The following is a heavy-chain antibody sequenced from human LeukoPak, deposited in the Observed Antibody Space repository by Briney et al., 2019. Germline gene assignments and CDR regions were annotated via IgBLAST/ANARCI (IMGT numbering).Heavy chain of an antibody. CDR3: ASSVLGDWFDP. J-gene: IGHJ5*02. D-gene: IGHD2-8*01. CDR1: GGTFSSYA. CDR2: IIPIFGTA. Sequence: SVKVSCKASGGTFSSYAISWVRQAPGQGFEWMGRIIPIFGTANYAQKFQGRVTITTDESTSTAYMELSSLRSEDTAVYYCASSVLGDWFDPWGQGTLVTVSS. V-gene: IGHV1-69*05.